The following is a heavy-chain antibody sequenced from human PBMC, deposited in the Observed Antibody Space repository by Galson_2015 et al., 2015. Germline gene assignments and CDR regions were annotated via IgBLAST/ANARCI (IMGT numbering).Heavy chain of an antibody. J-gene: IGHJ3*01. D-gene: IGHD3-10*01. CDR3: AGDDPGFGAYRF. Sequence: DGSKRYHADSVKGRFMLSRDNAKNSLFLQMNSLRGDDTAIYYCAGDDPGFGAYRFWGQGAMVTVSA. CDR2: DGSKR. V-gene: IGHV3-7*01.